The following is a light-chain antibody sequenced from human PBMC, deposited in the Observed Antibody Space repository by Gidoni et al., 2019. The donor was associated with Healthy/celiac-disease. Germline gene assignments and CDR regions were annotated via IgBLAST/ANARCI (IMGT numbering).Light chain of an antibody. CDR2: GAS. V-gene: IGKV3-20*01. J-gene: IGKJ1*01. Sequence: VLTQSPGTLSLSPGERATLSCRASQSVSSSYLAWYQQKPGQAPRLLIYGASSRATGIPDRFSGSGSGTDFTLTISRLEPEDFAVYYCQQYGSSPQTFGQXTKVEIK. CDR3: QQYGSSPQT. CDR1: QSVSSSY.